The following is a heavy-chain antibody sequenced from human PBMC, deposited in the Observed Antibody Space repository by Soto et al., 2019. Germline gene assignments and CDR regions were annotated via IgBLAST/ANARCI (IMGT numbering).Heavy chain of an antibody. CDR2: ISWNSGSI. V-gene: IGHV3-9*01. CDR3: ARSGVGGGPGHYFDY. J-gene: IGHJ4*02. CDR1: GFTFDDYA. Sequence: PGGSLRLSCAASGFTFDDYAMHWVRQAPGKGLEWVSGISWNSGSIGYADSVKGRFTISRDNAKNSLYLQMNSLRAEDTALYYCARSGVGGGPGHYFDYWGQGTQVTVSS. D-gene: IGHD3-10*01.